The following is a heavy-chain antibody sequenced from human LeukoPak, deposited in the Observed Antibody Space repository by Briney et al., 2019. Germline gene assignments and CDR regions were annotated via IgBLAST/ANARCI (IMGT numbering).Heavy chain of an antibody. J-gene: IGHJ6*03. CDR3: GRVLQAYMDV. CDR1: GGSFSGCY. V-gene: IGHV4-34*01. CDR2: INHSGST. D-gene: IGHD1-1*01. Sequence: SETLSLTCGVYGGSFSGCYWSWIRQPPGKGLEWIGEINHSGSTNYNSSLKSRVTISVDTSKNQFSLNLSSVTAADTAVYFCGRVLQAYMDVWGKGTTVTVSS.